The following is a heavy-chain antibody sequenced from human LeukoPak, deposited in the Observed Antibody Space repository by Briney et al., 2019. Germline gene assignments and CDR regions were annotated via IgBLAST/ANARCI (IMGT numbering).Heavy chain of an antibody. V-gene: IGHV3-48*02. CDR3: ARGYDFWSGYPYYFDY. Sequence: GGSLRLSCAASGFTFSSYSMNWVRQAPGKGLEWVSYISSSSSTIYYADSVKGRFTISRDNAKNSLYLQVNSLRDEDTAVYYCARGYDFWSGYPYYFDYWGQGTLVTVSS. CDR2: ISSSSSTI. J-gene: IGHJ4*02. D-gene: IGHD3-3*01. CDR1: GFTFSSYS.